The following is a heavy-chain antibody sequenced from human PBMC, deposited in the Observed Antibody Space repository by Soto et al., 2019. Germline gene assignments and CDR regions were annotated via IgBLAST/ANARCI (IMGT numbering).Heavy chain of an antibody. D-gene: IGHD1-26*01. V-gene: IGHV1-18*01. CDR2: LSAYNGDT. J-gene: IGHJ3*01. CDR1: GYTFINYG. CDR3: ARWSAIVGGAEALDV. Sequence: QVQLVQSGAEVKKPGASVRVSCKTSGYTFINYGITWVRQAPGQGLEWLGWLSAYNGDTSSSEKLQDRFTMTTDTSTHTVNMDLRSLTSDVTAVYYCARWSAIVGGAEALDVWCQGTMVIVSS.